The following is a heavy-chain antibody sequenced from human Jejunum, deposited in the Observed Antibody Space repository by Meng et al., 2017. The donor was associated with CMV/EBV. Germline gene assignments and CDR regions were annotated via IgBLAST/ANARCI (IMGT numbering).Heavy chain of an antibody. CDR3: ARPAVPAANYYYYYGLDV. V-gene: IGHV1-46*01. D-gene: IGHD2-2*01. J-gene: IGHJ6*02. CDR1: FISYY. Sequence: FISYYMNWVRQAPGQGLEWMGIINLSGGYTTYAQKFQGRVTMTRDTSTSTVYMELSSLRSEDTAVYYCARPAVPAANYYYYYGLDVWGQGTTVTVSS. CDR2: INLSGGYT.